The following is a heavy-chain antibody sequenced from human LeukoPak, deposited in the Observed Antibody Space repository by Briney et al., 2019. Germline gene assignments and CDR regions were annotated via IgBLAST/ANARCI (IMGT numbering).Heavy chain of an antibody. Sequence: PGGSLRLSCAASGFTFSSYGMHWVRQAPGKGLAWVAVISYNGSNKYYADSVKGRFTISRDNSKNTLYLQMNSLTAEDTAVYYCAKLGKTENHYGSGRFSYYYYMDVWGKGTTVTISS. CDR2: ISYNGSNK. CDR3: AKLGKTENHYGSGRFSYYYYMDV. D-gene: IGHD3-10*01. V-gene: IGHV3-30*18. J-gene: IGHJ6*03. CDR1: GFTFSSYG.